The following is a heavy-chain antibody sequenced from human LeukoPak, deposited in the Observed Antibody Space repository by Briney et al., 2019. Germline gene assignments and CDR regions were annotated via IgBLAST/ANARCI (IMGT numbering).Heavy chain of an antibody. D-gene: IGHD1-14*01. Sequence: SETLSLTCTVSGGSISSSNYYWGWIRQPPGKGLEWIGSIYQSGNTYYNPSLKSRVTIFVDTAKSQFSLRLNSVTAADTAVYYCARQTGAPGFDYWGQGTLVTVSS. CDR1: GGSISSSNYY. J-gene: IGHJ4*02. CDR2: IYQSGNT. CDR3: ARQTGAPGFDY. V-gene: IGHV4-39*01.